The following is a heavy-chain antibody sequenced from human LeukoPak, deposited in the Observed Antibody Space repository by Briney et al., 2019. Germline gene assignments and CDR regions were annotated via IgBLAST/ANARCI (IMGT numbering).Heavy chain of an antibody. J-gene: IGHJ6*03. Sequence: GGSLRLSCAASGFTFDDYAMHWVRQAPGKGLEWVSGISWDSGSIGYADSVKGRFIISRDNAKNSLYLQMNSLRAEDMALYYCAKAAYGSYYYMDVWGKGTTVTVSS. D-gene: IGHD3-10*01. CDR2: ISWDSGSI. CDR1: GFTFDDYA. CDR3: AKAAYGSYYYMDV. V-gene: IGHV3-9*03.